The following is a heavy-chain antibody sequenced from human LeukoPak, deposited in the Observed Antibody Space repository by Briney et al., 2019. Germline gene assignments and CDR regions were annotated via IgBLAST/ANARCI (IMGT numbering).Heavy chain of an antibody. CDR3: ARYTAAAGTFNWFDP. CDR2: MNPNSGNT. J-gene: IGHJ5*02. V-gene: IGHV1-8*01. D-gene: IGHD6-13*01. Sequence: ASVKVSCKASGYTFTSYDINWVRQATGQGLEWMGWMNPNSGNTGYAQKFQGRVTMTRNTSISTAYMELSSLRSEGTAVYYCARYTAAAGTFNWFDPWGQGTLVTVSS. CDR1: GYTFTSYD.